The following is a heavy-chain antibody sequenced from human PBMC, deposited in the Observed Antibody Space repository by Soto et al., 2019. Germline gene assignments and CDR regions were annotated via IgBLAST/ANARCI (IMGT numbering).Heavy chain of an antibody. J-gene: IGHJ6*02. CDR2: ISGSGGST. V-gene: IGHV3-23*01. Sequence: TGGSLRLSCAASGFTFSSYAMSWVRQAPGKGLEWVSAISGSGGSTYYADSVKGRFTISRDNSKNTLYLQMNSLRAEDTAVYYCAKRRGLGYYYYGMDVWGQGTTVTVSS. CDR1: GFTFSSYA. CDR3: AKRRGLGYYYYGMDV. D-gene: IGHD3-16*01.